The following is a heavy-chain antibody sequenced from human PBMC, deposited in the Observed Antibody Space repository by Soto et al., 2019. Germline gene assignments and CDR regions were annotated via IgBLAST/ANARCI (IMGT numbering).Heavy chain of an antibody. Sequence: CVTSTVAEGYIRGGGCSWSWKKKPPGKGLEWIGYIHNSGSTYYNPSLKSRVTISVDTPKNQFSLKLSSVTAADTAVYFCTRRSRWYYYGTASYYNLWFDSWGQGTLVTVSS. CDR3: TRRSRWYYYGTASYYNLWFDS. CDR2: IHNSGST. V-gene: IGHV4-30-2*03. J-gene: IGHJ5*01. CDR1: EGYIRGGGCS. D-gene: IGHD3-10*01.